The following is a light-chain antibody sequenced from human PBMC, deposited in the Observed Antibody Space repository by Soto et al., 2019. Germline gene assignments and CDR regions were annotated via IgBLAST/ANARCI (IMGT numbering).Light chain of an antibody. Sequence: DIVLTQSACTLSLSPGERATLSCRASQTVRSSSLAWYQQKHGQAPRLLIFGASTRAAGFPDRFSGSGYGTDFNLTISRLEPEDFAVYYCQQYGSSPRTFGQGTKVDIK. V-gene: IGKV3-20*01. J-gene: IGKJ1*01. CDR1: QTVRSSS. CDR3: QQYGSSPRT. CDR2: GAS.